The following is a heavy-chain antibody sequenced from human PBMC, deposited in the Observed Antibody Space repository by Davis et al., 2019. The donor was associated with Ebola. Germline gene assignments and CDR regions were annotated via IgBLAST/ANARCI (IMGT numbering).Heavy chain of an antibody. V-gene: IGHV4-34*01. CDR2: INHSGST. CDR1: GGSFSGYY. Sequence: SETLSLTCAVYGGSFSGYYWSWIRQPPGKGLEWIGEINHSGSTNYNPSLKSRVTISVDTSKNQSSLKLSSVTAADTAVYYCARGDLGGKQLVYWGQGTLVTVSS. J-gene: IGHJ4*02. CDR3: ARGDLGGKQLVY. D-gene: IGHD6-13*01.